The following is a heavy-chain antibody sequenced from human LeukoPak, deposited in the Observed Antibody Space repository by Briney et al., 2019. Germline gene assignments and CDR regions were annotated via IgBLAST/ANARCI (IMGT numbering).Heavy chain of an antibody. J-gene: IGHJ4*02. V-gene: IGHV1-69*01. CDR3: ARHEWELTDFDY. CDR1: GGTFNNYA. D-gene: IGHD1-26*01. CDR2: IIPIFGTA. Sequence: SSVNVSYKASGGTFNNYAIIWVRQAPGQGLEWMGGIIPIFGTANYAQKFQGRVTITADESTSTAYMELSSLRSEDTAVYYCARHEWELTDFDYWGQGTLVTVSS.